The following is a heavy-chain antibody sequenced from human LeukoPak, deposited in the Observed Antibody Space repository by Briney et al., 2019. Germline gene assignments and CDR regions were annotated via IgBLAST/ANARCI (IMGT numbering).Heavy chain of an antibody. CDR1: GFTFDDYA. V-gene: IGHV3-9*01. CDR2: ISWNSGNI. J-gene: IGHJ3*02. CDR3: AKPLLSSPYAFDI. Sequence: CLRLSCAGSGFTFDDYAMHWARQAPGKGLEWGSGISWNSGNIGYADSVKGRFTISRDNPKNSLYLQMNSLRAEDTALYYCAKPLLSSPYAFDIWGQGTMVTVSS. D-gene: IGHD6-13*01.